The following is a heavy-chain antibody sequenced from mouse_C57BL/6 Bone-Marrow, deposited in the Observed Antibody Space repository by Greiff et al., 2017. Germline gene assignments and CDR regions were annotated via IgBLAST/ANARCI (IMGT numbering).Heavy chain of an antibody. J-gene: IGHJ4*01. Sequence: QVQLQQSGAELVRPGASVTLSCKASGYTFTDSEMHLVKQTPVHGLEWIGAIAPEPGCTAYNQKFKGKAILTADKSSSTAYMLLSSLTSEDAAVYFCARWGFGFYAMDYWGQGTSVTVSS. CDR1: GYTFTDSE. D-gene: IGHD2-2*01. CDR2: IAPEPGCT. CDR3: ARWGFGFYAMDY. V-gene: IGHV1-15*01.